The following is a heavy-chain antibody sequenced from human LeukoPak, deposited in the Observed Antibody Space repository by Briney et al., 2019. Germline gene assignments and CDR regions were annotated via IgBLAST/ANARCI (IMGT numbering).Heavy chain of an antibody. Sequence: PSETLSLTCTVSGGSISSYYWSWIRQPPGKGLEWIGYIYYSGSTNYNPSLKSRVTISVDTSKNQFSLKLSSVTAADTAVYYCARSAREIAFDIWGQGTMVTVSS. V-gene: IGHV4-59*01. D-gene: IGHD1-26*01. CDR2: IYYSGST. CDR1: GGSISSYY. J-gene: IGHJ3*02. CDR3: ARSAREIAFDI.